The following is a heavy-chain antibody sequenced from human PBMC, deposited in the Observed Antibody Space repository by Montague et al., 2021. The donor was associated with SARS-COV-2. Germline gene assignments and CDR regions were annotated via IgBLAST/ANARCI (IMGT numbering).Heavy chain of an antibody. J-gene: IGHJ4*02. CDR1: GGSISWGRYY. V-gene: IGHV4-31*03. Sequence: TLSLTCTVSGGSISWGRYYWSWIRQPPGMGLECIGHVKNSGNTLYNPSLRSRLTISVDTSKNQFSLILNSVTAADTAVYFCARGFPNSGHSYWGQGTLVIVSS. CDR2: VKNSGNT. CDR3: ARGFPNSGHSY. D-gene: IGHD2/OR15-2a*01.